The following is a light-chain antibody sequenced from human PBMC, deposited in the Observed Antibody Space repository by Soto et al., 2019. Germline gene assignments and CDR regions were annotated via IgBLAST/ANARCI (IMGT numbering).Light chain of an antibody. J-gene: IGLJ1*01. V-gene: IGLV2-11*01. CDR1: SSDVGGYNY. CDR2: DVS. CDR3: SSYSSSDTLHV. Sequence: QSVLTQPRSVSGSPGQSVTISCTGTSSDVGGYNYVSWYQQHPGKAPKLMIYDVSKRPSGVPDRFSGSKSGNTASLTISGLQAEDEADYYCSSYSSSDTLHVFGTPTQLTVL.